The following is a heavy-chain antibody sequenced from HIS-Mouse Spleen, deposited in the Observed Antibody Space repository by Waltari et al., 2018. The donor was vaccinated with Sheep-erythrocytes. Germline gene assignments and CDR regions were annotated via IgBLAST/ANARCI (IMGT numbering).Heavy chain of an antibody. Sequence: QVQLVQSGAEVKKPGSSVKVSCKASGGTFSSYAISWVRQAPEQGLEWMGRRIPILGITNSAQKFQGRVTITADKSTSTAYMELSSLRSEDTAVYYCAQTGATTPHFDYWGQGTLVTVSS. CDR1: GGTFSSYA. J-gene: IGHJ4*02. CDR2: RIPILGIT. V-gene: IGHV1-69*04. CDR3: AQTGATTPHFDY. D-gene: IGHD1-26*01.